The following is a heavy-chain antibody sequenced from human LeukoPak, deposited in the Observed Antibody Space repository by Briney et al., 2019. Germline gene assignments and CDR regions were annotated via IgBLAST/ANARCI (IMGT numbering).Heavy chain of an antibody. J-gene: IGHJ4*02. CDR1: GFTFSSYS. V-gene: IGHV3-21*01. CDR2: ISSSSSYI. D-gene: IGHD2-15*01. Sequence: PGGSLRLSCAASGFTFSSYSMNWVRQAPGKGLEWVSSISSSSSYIYYADSVKGRFTISRDNAKNSLYLQMNSLRAEDTAVYYCARGPRTFLGAVVAATFVFDHWGQGTLVTVSS. CDR3: ARGPRTFLGAVVAATFVFDH.